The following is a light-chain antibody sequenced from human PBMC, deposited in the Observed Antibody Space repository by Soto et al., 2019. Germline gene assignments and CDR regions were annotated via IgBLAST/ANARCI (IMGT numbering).Light chain of an antibody. V-gene: IGKV3-15*01. CDR1: QSVSSN. J-gene: IGKJ1*01. CDR2: GAS. Sequence: EIVMTQSPATLSVSPGERATLSCRASQSVSSNLAWYQQKPGQAPRLLIYGASTKATGIPARFSGNGSGTEFTLTISSLLSEDFAVYYCQQYNNWPRTFGQGTKVDIK. CDR3: QQYNNWPRT.